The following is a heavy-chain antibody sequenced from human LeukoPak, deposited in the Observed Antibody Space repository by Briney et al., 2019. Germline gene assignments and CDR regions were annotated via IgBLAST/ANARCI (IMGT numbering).Heavy chain of an antibody. V-gene: IGHV3-23*01. D-gene: IGHD1-26*01. CDR2: IGGGGEYT. CDR1: GFTFSSYA. J-gene: IGHJ4*02. CDR3: VKVLSGSQDY. Sequence: GGSLRLSCAASGFTFSSYAMSWVRQAPGKGPEWVSTIGGGGEYTYYADSVKGRFIISRDNSKNTFYLQMNSLRAEDTAVYYCVKVLSGSQDYWGQGTLVTVFS.